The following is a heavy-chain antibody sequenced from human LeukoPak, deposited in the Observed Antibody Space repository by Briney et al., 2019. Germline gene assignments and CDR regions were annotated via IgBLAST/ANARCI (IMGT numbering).Heavy chain of an antibody. D-gene: IGHD2-21*02. CDR1: GLTFRSYS. CDR3: ARAKRGDDTLPLYYFDC. J-gene: IGHJ4*02. CDR2: ISSSSSYI. Sequence: PGGSLRLSCAASGLTFRSYSMNWGRQAPGKGLEWVSSISSSSSYIYYADSVKGRFTISRDNAKNSLYLQMNSLRAEDTAVYYCARAKRGDDTLPLYYFDCWGQGSLDTVSS. V-gene: IGHV3-21*01.